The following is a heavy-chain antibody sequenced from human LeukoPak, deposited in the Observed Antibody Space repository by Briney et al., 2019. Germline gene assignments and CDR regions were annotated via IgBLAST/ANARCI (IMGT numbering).Heavy chain of an antibody. Sequence: SETLSLTCTVSGGSINTYYWHWIRQPPGKGLEWIGYISYSGSTNYNPSLKSRVTTSIDKSKNQFSLKLSSVTAADTAVYYCARSGGYSGYDVDYWGQGTLVTVSS. D-gene: IGHD5-12*01. V-gene: IGHV4-59*01. CDR2: ISYSGST. CDR3: ARSGGYSGYDVDY. J-gene: IGHJ4*02. CDR1: GGSINTYY.